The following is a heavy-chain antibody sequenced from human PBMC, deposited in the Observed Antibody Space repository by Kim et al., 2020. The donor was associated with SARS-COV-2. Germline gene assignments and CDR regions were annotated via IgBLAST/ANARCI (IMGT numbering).Heavy chain of an antibody. V-gene: IGHV3-30*18. CDR2: ISYDGNTI. D-gene: IGHD3-10*01. J-gene: IGHJ6*02. Sequence: GGSLRLSCVASGFTFSHYDMHWVRQAPGKGLEWMAAISYDGNTIYYGDSVKGRFTISRDNSRNTLFLQLSSLAAEDSATYYCAKYQAALLLSGQLIPLGGMDVWGQGTTVIVS. CDR3: AKYQAALLLSGQLIPLGGMDV. CDR1: GFTFSHYD.